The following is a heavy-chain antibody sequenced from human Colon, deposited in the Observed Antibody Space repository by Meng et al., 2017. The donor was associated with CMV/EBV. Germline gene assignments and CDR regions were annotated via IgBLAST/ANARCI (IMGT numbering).Heavy chain of an antibody. CDR1: EVPVSSHY. J-gene: IGHJ4*02. D-gene: IGHD6-13*01. V-gene: IGHV3-30*03. CDR2: ISYDGNHR. Sequence: GESLKISCAASEVPVSSHYMSWVRRAPGKGLEWVAHISYDGNHRYYADSMKGRFTISRDNSKNTLYLQVDSLRPEDTATYYCASTIAAAGLDYWGQGTLVTVSS. CDR3: ASTIAAAGLDY.